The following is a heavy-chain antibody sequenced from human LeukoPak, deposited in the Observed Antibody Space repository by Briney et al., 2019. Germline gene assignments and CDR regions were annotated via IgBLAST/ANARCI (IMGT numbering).Heavy chain of an antibody. V-gene: IGHV4-4*02. J-gene: IGHJ4*02. D-gene: IGHD3-10*01. CDR3: ASLDGSGSY. CDR2: IYHSGST. Sequence: SETLSLTCAVSGVSIGSSNWWSWVRQPPGKGLEWIGEIYHSGSTNYNLSLKSRVTISVDKSKNQFSLKLTSVTAADTAVYYCASLDGSGSYWGQGTLVTVSS. CDR1: GVSIGSSNW.